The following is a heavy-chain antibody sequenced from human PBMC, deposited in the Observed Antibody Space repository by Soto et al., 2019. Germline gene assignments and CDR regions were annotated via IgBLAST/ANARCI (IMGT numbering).Heavy chain of an antibody. CDR2: IVPIVDTS. V-gene: IGHV1-69*12. CDR3: VRVVAIPGYPDN. J-gene: IGHJ4*02. Sequence: QVQLVQSGAEVRQPASSVKVSCKTSGGTFSSYALSWVRQAPGQGLEWMGGIVPIVDTSTYAQKLQGRVTITADESTSTVYMELSSLRSDDTAVYYCVRVVAIPGYPDNWGQGTLVTVSS. CDR1: GGTFSSYA. D-gene: IGHD5-12*01.